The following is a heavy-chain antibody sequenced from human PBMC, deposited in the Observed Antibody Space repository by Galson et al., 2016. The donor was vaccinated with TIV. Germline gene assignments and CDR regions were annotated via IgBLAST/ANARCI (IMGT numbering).Heavy chain of an antibody. Sequence: SLRLSCAASGFTFSKYGMLWVRQAPGKGLEWVAVVADHGNTQYYADSVKGRFTISRDHSKNTLYLQVNSLGDEDTAIYYCAKALPPDPTVFRGHDFECWGQGTLVSVSS. CDR1: GFTFSKYG. J-gene: IGHJ4*02. V-gene: IGHV3-30*18. CDR2: VADHGNTQ. D-gene: IGHD4-17*01. CDR3: AKALPPDPTVFRGHDFEC.